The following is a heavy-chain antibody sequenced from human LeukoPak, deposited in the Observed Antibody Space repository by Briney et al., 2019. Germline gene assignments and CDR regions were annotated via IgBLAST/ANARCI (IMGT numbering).Heavy chain of an antibody. CDR2: IYYSGST. CDR3: ARVLVRGNGLVDP. CDR1: GGSISSGGYY. J-gene: IGHJ5*02. V-gene: IGHV4-31*03. Sequence: SSETLSLTCTVSGGSISSGGYYWSWIRQHPGKGLEWIGYIYYSGSTYYNPSLKSRVTISVDTSKNQFSLKLSSVTAADTAVYYCARVLVRGNGLVDPWGQGTLVTVSS. D-gene: IGHD3-10*01.